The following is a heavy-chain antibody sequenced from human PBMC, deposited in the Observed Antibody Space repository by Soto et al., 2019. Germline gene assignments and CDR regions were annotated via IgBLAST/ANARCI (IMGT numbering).Heavy chain of an antibody. Sequence: SETLSLPCTVSGCSMSRGDYYWSWIRQPTGKGLEWIGFIYHTGSTYYSPSLKNRLAISVDTSKNQFSLKLSSVTAADTAVYYCTRVARFGIKQWLRYWGQGTLVTVSS. V-gene: IGHV4-30-4*01. CDR3: TRVARFGIKQWLRY. J-gene: IGHJ4*02. CDR1: GCSMSRGDYY. D-gene: IGHD6-19*01. CDR2: IYHTGST.